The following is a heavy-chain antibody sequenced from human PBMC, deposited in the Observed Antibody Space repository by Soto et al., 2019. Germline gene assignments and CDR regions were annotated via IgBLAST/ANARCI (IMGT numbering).Heavy chain of an antibody. CDR1: GFTFSSYA. Sequence: PVGSLRLSCAASGFTFSSYAMHWVRQAPGKGLEWVAVISYDGSNKYYADSVKGRFTISRDNSKNTLYLQMNSLRAEDTAVYYCARDVGYCSSTSCPYGMDVWGQGTTVTVSS. V-gene: IGHV3-30-3*01. CDR3: ARDVGYCSSTSCPYGMDV. CDR2: ISYDGSNK. J-gene: IGHJ6*02. D-gene: IGHD2-2*01.